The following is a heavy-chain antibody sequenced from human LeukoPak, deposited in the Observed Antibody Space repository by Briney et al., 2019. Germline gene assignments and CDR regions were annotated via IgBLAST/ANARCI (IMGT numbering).Heavy chain of an antibody. CDR2: IYYSGST. CDR3: ARDSGTRGEVKFDP. D-gene: IGHD3-10*01. CDR1: GGSISSSSYY. V-gene: IGHV4-39*07. J-gene: IGHJ5*02. Sequence: WETLSLTCTVSGGSISSSSYYWGWIRQPPGKGLEWIGSIYYSGSTYYNPSLKSRVTISVDTSKNQFSLKLSSVTAADTAVYYCARDSGTRGEVKFDPWGQGTLVIVSS.